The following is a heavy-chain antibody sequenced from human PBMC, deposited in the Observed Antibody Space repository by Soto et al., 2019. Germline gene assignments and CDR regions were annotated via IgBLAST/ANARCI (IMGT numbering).Heavy chain of an antibody. J-gene: IGHJ6*02. V-gene: IGHV1-2*02. CDR1: GYTFTGYY. D-gene: IGHD3-10*01. Sequence: ASVKVSCKASGYTFTGYYMHWVRQAPGQGLEWMGWINPNSGGTNYAQKFQGRVTMTRDTSISTAYMELSRLRSDDTAVYYCARDQVLLWFGEAFYGMDVWGQGTTVTVS. CDR3: ARDQVLLWFGEAFYGMDV. CDR2: INPNSGGT.